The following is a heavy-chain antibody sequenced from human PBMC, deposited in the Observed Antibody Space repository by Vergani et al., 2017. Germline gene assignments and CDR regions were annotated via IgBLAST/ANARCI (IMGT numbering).Heavy chain of an antibody. CDR2: ISGSGVSA. V-gene: IGHV3-23*01. J-gene: IGHJ6*03. CDR1: EFTFSNYA. Sequence: EVQLLESGGGLVQPGGSLRLTCAASEFTFSNYAMNWVRQAPGKGLEWVSGISGSGVSAYYTDSVKGRFTISRDNSKNMLYLQMNSLRAEDTAVYYCAKFPNDFWSGYPLGLGYYYYYMDVWGKGTTVTVSS. D-gene: IGHD3-3*01. CDR3: AKFPNDFWSGYPLGLGYYYYYMDV.